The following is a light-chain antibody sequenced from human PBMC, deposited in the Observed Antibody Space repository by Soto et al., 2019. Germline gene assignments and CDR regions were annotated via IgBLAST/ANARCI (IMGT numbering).Light chain of an antibody. CDR1: SSDAGGYYY. V-gene: IGLV2-8*01. Sequence: QSALTQPPSASGSPGQSVTISCTGTSSDAGGYYYVSWYQQHPGTAPKLIIYEVTERPSGVPDRFSGSRSGNTASLTVSGVQDEDEDAYYCSAFAGTSMHTLVVFGGGTKLTVL. J-gene: IGLJ2*01. CDR3: SAFAGTSMHTLVV. CDR2: EVT.